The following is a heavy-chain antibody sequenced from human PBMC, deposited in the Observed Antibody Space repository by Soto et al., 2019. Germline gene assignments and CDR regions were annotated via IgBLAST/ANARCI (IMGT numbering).Heavy chain of an antibody. J-gene: IGHJ6*02. CDR2: IRSKAYGGTT. V-gene: IGHV3-49*04. CDR1: GFTFGDYA. Sequence: GGSLRLSCTASGFTFGDYAMSWVRQAPGKGLEWVGFIRSKAYGGTTEYAASVKGRFTISRDDSKSIAYLQMNSLKTEETAVYYRSINSGRIRYYYYGLDVWGQGTTVTVSS. D-gene: IGHD6-19*01. CDR3: SINSGRIRYYYYGLDV.